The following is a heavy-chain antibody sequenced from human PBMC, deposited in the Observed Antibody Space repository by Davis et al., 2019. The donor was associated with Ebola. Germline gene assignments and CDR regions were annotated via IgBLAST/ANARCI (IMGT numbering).Heavy chain of an antibody. V-gene: IGHV4-39*01. J-gene: IGHJ4*02. Sequence: SETLSLTCTVSGGSISSGGYSWSWIRQPPGKGLEWIGSIYYSGSTYYNPSLKSRVTISVDTSKNQFSLKLSSVTAADTAVYYCARQDGYSGSCFDYWGQGTLVTVSS. CDR2: IYYSGST. D-gene: IGHD1-26*01. CDR1: GGSISSGGYS. CDR3: ARQDGYSGSCFDY.